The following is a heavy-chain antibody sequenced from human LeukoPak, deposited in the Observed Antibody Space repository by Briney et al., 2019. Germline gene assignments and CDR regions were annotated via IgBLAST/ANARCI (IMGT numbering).Heavy chain of an antibody. CDR2: IKQDGSEK. J-gene: IGHJ4*02. D-gene: IGHD3-22*01. CDR3: ARESVRRISMRAKGYFDY. Sequence: PGGSLRLSCAASGFTFSSYWMSWVRQVPGKGLEWVANIKQDGSEKYYVDSVNGRFTISRDNAKNTLFLQMDNLRADDTAIYHCARESVRRISMRAKGYFDYWGRGTRVTVSS. V-gene: IGHV3-7*03. CDR1: GFTFSSYW.